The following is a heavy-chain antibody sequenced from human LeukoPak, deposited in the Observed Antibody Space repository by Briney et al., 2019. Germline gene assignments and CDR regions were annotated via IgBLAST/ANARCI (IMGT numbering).Heavy chain of an antibody. CDR2: IYYSGST. D-gene: IGHD6-13*01. CDR1: GGSISSSSYY. CDR3: ARQDEQQLAV. Sequence: SETLSLTCTVSGGSISSSSYYWGWIRQPPGKGLEWIGSIYYSGSTYYNPSLKSRVTISVGTSKNQFSLKLSSVTAADTAVYYCARQDEQQLAVWGQGTTVTVSS. V-gene: IGHV4-39*01. J-gene: IGHJ6*02.